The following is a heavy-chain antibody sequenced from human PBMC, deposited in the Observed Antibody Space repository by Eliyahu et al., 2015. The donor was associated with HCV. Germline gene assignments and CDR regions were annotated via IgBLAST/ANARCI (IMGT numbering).Heavy chain of an antibody. CDR1: GFTFSXYY. D-gene: IGHD3-3*01. CDR3: ARPDYDFWSARLYGMDV. CDR2: ISSSSSYT. Sequence: QVQLVESGGGLVKPGGSLRLSCAASGFTFSXYYMSWIRQAPGKGLEWVSYISSSSSYTNYADSVKGRFTISRDNAKNSLYLQMNSLRAEDTAVYYCARPDYDFWSARLYGMDVWGQGTTVTVSS. V-gene: IGHV3-11*06. J-gene: IGHJ6*02.